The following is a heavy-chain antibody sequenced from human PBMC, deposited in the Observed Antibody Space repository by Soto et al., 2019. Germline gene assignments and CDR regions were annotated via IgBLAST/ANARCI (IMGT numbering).Heavy chain of an antibody. V-gene: IGHV1-69*13. CDR2: IIPIFGTA. Sequence: SLKVSCKAPGATFSSYTISWVRQAPGQGLEWMGGIIPIFGTANYAQKFQGRVTITADESTSTAYMELSSLRSEDTAVYYCATLIKSNYYYILDLSAQGSSVIGSS. J-gene: IGHJ6*02. CDR3: ATLIKSNYYYILDL. CDR1: GATFSSYT.